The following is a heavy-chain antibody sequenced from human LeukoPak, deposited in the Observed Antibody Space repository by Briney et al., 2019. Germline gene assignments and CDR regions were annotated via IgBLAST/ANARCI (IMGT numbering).Heavy chain of an antibody. Sequence: PGGSLRLSCAASGFTFRSYTMNWVRQAPGKGLEWISPISYSTTSIYYADSVKGRFTISRDNAKNSLYLQMNSLRAEDTAVYYCVKDSPPRYSGSPPAYWGQGTLVTVSS. V-gene: IGHV3-21*01. J-gene: IGHJ4*02. CDR2: ISYSTTSI. CDR3: VKDSPPRYSGSPPAY. CDR1: GFTFRSYT. D-gene: IGHD1-26*01.